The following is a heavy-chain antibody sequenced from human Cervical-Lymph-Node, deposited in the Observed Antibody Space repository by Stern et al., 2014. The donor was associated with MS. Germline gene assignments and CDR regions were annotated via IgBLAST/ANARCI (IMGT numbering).Heavy chain of an antibody. V-gene: IGHV1-18*01. CDR2: ICAYNGNT. CDR3: ARGLLGSKNPFDI. Sequence: QVQLVQSGAEVKKPGASVKVSCKASGYTFTSYGISWVRQAPGQGLEWMGGICAYNGNTTYAQTLKGRFTIPTDTSTNTAYMELRSLRSDDTAMYYCARGLLGSKNPFDIWGQGTMVTVSS. J-gene: IGHJ3*02. CDR1: GYTFTSYG. D-gene: IGHD1-26*01.